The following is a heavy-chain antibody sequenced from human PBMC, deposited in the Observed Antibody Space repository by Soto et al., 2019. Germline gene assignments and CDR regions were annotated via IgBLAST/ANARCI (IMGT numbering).Heavy chain of an antibody. Sequence: GSLRLSCAASGFTFSSYGMHWVRQAPGKGLEWVAVISYDGSNKYYADSVKGRFTISRDNSKNTLYLQMNSLRAEDTAVYYCAKAPYDSSGYCPDYWGQGTLVTVSS. CDR1: GFTFSSYG. J-gene: IGHJ4*02. V-gene: IGHV3-30*18. CDR3: AKAPYDSSGYCPDY. CDR2: ISYDGSNK. D-gene: IGHD3-22*01.